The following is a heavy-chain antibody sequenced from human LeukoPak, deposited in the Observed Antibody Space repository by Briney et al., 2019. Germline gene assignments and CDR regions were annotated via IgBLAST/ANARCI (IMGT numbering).Heavy chain of an antibody. D-gene: IGHD2-21*02. V-gene: IGHV1-2*06. Sequence: ASVKVSXKASGYIFTGYYIHWVRQAPGQGIEWMGRINPISGGADYAQRFQGMVTMTRDTSINTAYMELTSLRSDDTAVYYCLRNGGDVKEWGQGTLVTVSS. CDR1: GYIFTGYY. J-gene: IGHJ4*02. CDR3: LRNGGDVKE. CDR2: INPISGGA.